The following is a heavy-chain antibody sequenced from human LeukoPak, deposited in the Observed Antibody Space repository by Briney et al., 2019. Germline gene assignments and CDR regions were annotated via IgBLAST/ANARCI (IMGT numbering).Heavy chain of an antibody. Sequence: GASVKVSCKVPGYTLTELSMHWVRQAPGKGLEWMGGFDPEDGETIYAQKFQGRVTMTEDTSTDTAYMELSSLRSEDTAVYYCATDPNYYDSSGEGAFDIWGQGTMVTVSS. J-gene: IGHJ3*02. V-gene: IGHV1-24*01. D-gene: IGHD3-22*01. CDR3: ATDPNYYDSSGEGAFDI. CDR1: GYTLTELS. CDR2: FDPEDGET.